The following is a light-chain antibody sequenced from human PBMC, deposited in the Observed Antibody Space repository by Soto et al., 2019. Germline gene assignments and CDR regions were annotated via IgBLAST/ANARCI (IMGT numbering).Light chain of an antibody. J-gene: IGKJ2*01. CDR2: HAF. CDR1: QSISSW. V-gene: IGKV1-5*01. Sequence: DIQMTQSPSTLSASVGDRVTITCRASQSISSWLAWYQQKPGKAPKVLIYHAFSVETGVPPRFSGSGSATDCTLSIVCLHAGDCASYNSRLCNYNPLTVGQGTKLQI. CDR3: RLCNYNPLT.